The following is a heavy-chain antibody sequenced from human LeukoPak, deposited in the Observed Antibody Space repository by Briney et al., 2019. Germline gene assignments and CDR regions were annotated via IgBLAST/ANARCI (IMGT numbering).Heavy chain of an antibody. Sequence: SETPSLTCTVSGGSISSHYWSWIRQPPGKGLEWIGYIYYSGSTNYNPSLKSRVTISVDTSKNQFSLKLSSVTAADTAVYYCARVDYGGNSLDAFDIWGQGTMVTVSS. J-gene: IGHJ3*02. D-gene: IGHD4-23*01. CDR3: ARVDYGGNSLDAFDI. CDR2: IYYSGST. CDR1: GGSISSHY. V-gene: IGHV4-59*11.